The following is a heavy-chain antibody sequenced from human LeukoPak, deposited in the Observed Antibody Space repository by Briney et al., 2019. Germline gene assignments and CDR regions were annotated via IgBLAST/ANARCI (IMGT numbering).Heavy chain of an antibody. CDR2: ITYRGSP. D-gene: IGHD2-21*01. J-gene: IGHJ4*02. CDR1: DGSLDIYY. V-gene: IGHV4-34*01. Sequence: SETLSLTCGASDGSLDIYYWMFVRQPPGKGLQWIGEITYRGSPYYHPSLENRVAISIDASQRHVSLRLNSVTAADTAVYYCATYGGDWKFDSWGQETLVTVSS. CDR3: ATYGGDWKFDS.